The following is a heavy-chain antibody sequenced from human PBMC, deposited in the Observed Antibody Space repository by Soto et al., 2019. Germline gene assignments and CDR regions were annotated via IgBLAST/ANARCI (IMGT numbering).Heavy chain of an antibody. CDR2: INAGNGNT. V-gene: IGHV1-3*01. Sequence: ASVKVSCKASGYTFTSYAMHWVRQAPGQRLEWMGWINAGNGNTKYSQKFQGRVTITRDTSASTAYMELSSLRSEDTAVYYCARGETTIFGVALDYWGQGTLVTVSS. J-gene: IGHJ4*02. CDR1: GYTFTSYA. CDR3: ARGETTIFGVALDY. D-gene: IGHD3-3*01.